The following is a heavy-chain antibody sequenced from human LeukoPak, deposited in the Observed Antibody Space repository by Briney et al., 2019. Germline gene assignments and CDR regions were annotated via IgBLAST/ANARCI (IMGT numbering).Heavy chain of an antibody. CDR1: GDSVSSGNYY. Sequence: PSETLSLTCTVSGDSVSSGNYYWSWPREPPGKGVVWIGFMSNSGHTDSTPSLKSRVTISLDTSKNQFSLKLNSVTAADTAVYYCARVSAAGTGPDSWGQGTLVTVSS. CDR2: MSNSGHT. V-gene: IGHV4-61*01. J-gene: IGHJ4*02. CDR3: ARVSAAGTGPDS. D-gene: IGHD6-13*01.